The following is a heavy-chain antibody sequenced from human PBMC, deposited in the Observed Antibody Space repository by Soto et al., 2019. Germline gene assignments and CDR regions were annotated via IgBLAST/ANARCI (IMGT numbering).Heavy chain of an antibody. J-gene: IGHJ5*02. D-gene: IGHD3-16*01. CDR1: GYTFTSYY. V-gene: IGHV1-46*01. CDR3: VRMETFGSLNWFDP. CDR2: INPSGGST. Sequence: ASVKVSCKASGYTFTSYYMPWVRQAPGQGLEWMGIINPSGGSTSYAQKFQGRVTMTRDTSTSTAYMELNNLRSDDTAIYYCVRMETFGSLNWFDPWGQGTLVTVSS.